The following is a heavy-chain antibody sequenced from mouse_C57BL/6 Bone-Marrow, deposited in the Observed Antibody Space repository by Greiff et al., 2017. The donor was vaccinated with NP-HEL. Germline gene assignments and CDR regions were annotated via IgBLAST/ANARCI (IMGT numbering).Heavy chain of an antibody. CDR2: ISGGGGNT. CDR1: GFTFSSYT. Sequence: DVHLVESGGGLVKPGGSLKLSCAASGFTFSSYTMSWVRQTPEKRLEWVATISGGGGNTYYPDSVKGRFTISRDNAKNTLYLQMSSLRSEDTALYYCARHEGLRQGFAYWGQGTLVTVSA. J-gene: IGHJ3*01. D-gene: IGHD2-4*01. CDR3: ARHEGLRQGFAY. V-gene: IGHV5-9*01.